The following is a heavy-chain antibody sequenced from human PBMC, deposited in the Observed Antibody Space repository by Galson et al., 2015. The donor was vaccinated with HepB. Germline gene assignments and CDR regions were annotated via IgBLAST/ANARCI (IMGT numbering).Heavy chain of an antibody. V-gene: IGHV4-34*01. CDR3: ASHLGLATGARHDY. Sequence: ETLSLTCAVYGGSFSGYYWSWIRQPPGKGLEWIGEINHSGSTNYNPSLKSRVTISVDTSKNQFSLKLSSVTAADTAVYYCASHLGLATGARHDYWGQGTLVTVSS. CDR2: INHSGST. CDR1: GGSFSGYY. D-gene: IGHD5-12*01. J-gene: IGHJ4*02.